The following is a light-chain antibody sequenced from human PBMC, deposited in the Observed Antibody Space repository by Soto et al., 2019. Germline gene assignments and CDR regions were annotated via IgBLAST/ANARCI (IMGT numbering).Light chain of an antibody. CDR1: QSISSW. CDR3: QQYNSYWT. CDR2: KAS. J-gene: IGKJ1*01. V-gene: IGKV1-5*03. Sequence: DIHMTQSPSTLSASVGDRVTITCRASQSISSWLAWYQQKPGKAPKLLIYKASSLETGVPSRFSGSGSGTEFTLTISSLQPDDFATCYCQQYNSYWTFGQGTKVDIK.